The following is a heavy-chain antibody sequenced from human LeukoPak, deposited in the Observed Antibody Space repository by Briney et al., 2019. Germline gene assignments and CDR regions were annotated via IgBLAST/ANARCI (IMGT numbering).Heavy chain of an antibody. CDR3: AKDEAGSGSFPDY. V-gene: IGHV3-9*01. CDR1: GFTFSSYA. J-gene: IGHJ4*02. CDR2: ISWNSGSI. Sequence: GGSLRLSCAASGFTFSSYAMSWVRQAPGKGLEWVSGISWNSGSIGYADSVKGRFTISRDNAKNSLYLQMNSLRAEDTALYYCAKDEAGSGSFPDYWGQGTLVTVSS. D-gene: IGHD3-10*01.